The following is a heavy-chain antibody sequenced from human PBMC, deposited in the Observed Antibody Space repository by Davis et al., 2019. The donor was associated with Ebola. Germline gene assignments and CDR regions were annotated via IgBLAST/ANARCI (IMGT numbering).Heavy chain of an antibody. J-gene: IGHJ4*02. CDR3: AKDLFGSGDTTGY. V-gene: IGHV4-31*03. Sequence: MPSETLSLTCTVSGDSVNSDGYYWTWIRQHPGKGLEWIGYIFYTGRTYYNPSLRSRISISIDTSKNEFSLNLISVTAADTAVYYCAKDLFGSGDTTGYWGQGTLVTVSS. D-gene: IGHD2-21*01. CDR1: GDSVNSDGYY. CDR2: IFYTGRT.